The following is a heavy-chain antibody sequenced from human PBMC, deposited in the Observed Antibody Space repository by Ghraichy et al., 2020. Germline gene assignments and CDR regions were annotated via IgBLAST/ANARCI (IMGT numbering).Heavy chain of an antibody. CDR2: IYYSGST. J-gene: IGHJ5*02. V-gene: IGHV4-59*01. D-gene: IGHD3-9*01. CDR3: ARVARVLRHFDWKPQNWFDP. CDR1: GDSMNNYN. Sequence: SETLSLTCTVSGDSMNNYNWTWIRQPPGKRLEWIGYIYYSGSTDYNPSLQSRVTMSVDTSKNQFSLDLSSVTAADTAVYFCARVARVLRHFDWKPQNWFDPWGQGTLVTVS.